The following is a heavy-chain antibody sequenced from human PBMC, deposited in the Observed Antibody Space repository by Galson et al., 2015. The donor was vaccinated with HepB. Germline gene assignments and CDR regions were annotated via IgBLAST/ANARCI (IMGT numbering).Heavy chain of an antibody. CDR3: ARDEYSLIPWNYYGMDV. J-gene: IGHJ6*02. CDR2: IYSGGVT. D-gene: IGHD4-11*01. Sequence: SLRLSCAASGFTDSSYYMNWVRQAPGRGLEWVSIIYSGGVTYYADSVKGRFTISRDHSKNTLYLQMNSLRTEDTAVYYCARDEYSLIPWNYYGMDVWGQGTTVTVSS. CDR1: GFTDSSYY. V-gene: IGHV3-66*02.